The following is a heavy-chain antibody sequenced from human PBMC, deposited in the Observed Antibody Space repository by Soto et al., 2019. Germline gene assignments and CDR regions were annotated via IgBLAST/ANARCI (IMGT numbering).Heavy chain of an antibody. J-gene: IGHJ4*02. CDR3: ARRRTSRSWQSLDY. D-gene: IGHD6-13*01. Sequence: SETLSLTCTVSGGSISSYYWSWIRQPPGKGLEWIGYIYYSGSTNYNPSLKSRVTISVDTSKNQFSLKLSSVTAADTAVYYCARRRTSRSWQSLDYWGQGTLVTIST. CDR1: GGSISSYY. V-gene: IGHV4-59*08. CDR2: IYYSGST.